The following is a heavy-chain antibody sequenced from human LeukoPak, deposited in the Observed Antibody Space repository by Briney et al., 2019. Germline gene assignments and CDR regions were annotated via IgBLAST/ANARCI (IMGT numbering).Heavy chain of an antibody. CDR3: ARDRRRLRGMNGDGDAFDI. CDR1: GFSVGGNY. Sequence: GGSLRLSCAASGFSVGGNYISWVRQAPGKGLEWVSMIYSDGSIFHADSVKGRLTMSRDNSRNPLDLQMNSLRVEDTAVYFCARDRRRLRGMNGDGDAFDIWGQGTMVTVSS. V-gene: IGHV3-53*01. CDR2: IYSDGSI. D-gene: IGHD1-1*01. J-gene: IGHJ3*02.